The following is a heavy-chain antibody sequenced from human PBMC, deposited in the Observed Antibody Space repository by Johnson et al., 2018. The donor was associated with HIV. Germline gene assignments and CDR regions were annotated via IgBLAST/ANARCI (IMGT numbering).Heavy chain of an antibody. V-gene: IGHV3-30*04. D-gene: IGHD2-21*01. CDR3: AKGGCGGDCYSPYLFDI. CDR2: ISYDGSNK. CDR1: GFTFSSYA. Sequence: VQLVESGGGVVQPGRSLRLSCAASGFTFSSYAMHWVRQAPAKGLEWVAVISYDGSNKYYADSVKGRFTISRDNSKNTLFLQMNSLRAEDTAVYYCAKGGCGGDCYSPYLFDIWGQGTMVTVSS. J-gene: IGHJ3*02.